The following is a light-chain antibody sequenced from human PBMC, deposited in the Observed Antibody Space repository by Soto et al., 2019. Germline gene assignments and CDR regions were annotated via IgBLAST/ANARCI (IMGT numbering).Light chain of an antibody. J-gene: IGKJ5*01. Sequence: GNGGTLSCQATQDISKYLNCYQQQPGKATKLLIYDAYSLETGVPSRFSGSGPGTAFNLTLSTLQSEDSAPSYCQQHNSYPTTFGQGTRLEIK. V-gene: IGKV1-33*01. CDR1: QDISKY. CDR2: DAY. CDR3: QQHNSYPTT.